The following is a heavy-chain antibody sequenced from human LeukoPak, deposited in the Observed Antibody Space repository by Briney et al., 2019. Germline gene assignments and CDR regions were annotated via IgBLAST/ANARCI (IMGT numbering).Heavy chain of an antibody. J-gene: IGHJ3*02. D-gene: IGHD3-22*01. Sequence: GTSVKVSCKASGYTFTGYYMHWVRQAPGQGLEWMGWINPNSGGTNYAQKFRGRVTMTRDTSISTAYMELSRLRSDDTAVYYCARNYYDDAFDIWGQGTMVTVSS. CDR2: INPNSGGT. CDR1: GYTFTGYY. V-gene: IGHV1-2*02. CDR3: ARNYYDDAFDI.